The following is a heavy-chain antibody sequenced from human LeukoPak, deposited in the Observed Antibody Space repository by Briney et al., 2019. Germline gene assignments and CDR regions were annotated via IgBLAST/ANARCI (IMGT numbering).Heavy chain of an antibody. D-gene: IGHD3-9*01. CDR3: AREGSDYDILTGYYIAEPYDY. CDR2: ISAYNGNT. Sequence: GASVKVSCKASGYTSTSYGISWVRQAPGQGLEWMGWISAYNGNTNYAQKLQGRVTMTTDTSTSTAYMELRSLRSDDTAVYYCAREGSDYDILTGYYIAEPYDYWGQGTLVTVSS. V-gene: IGHV1-18*01. J-gene: IGHJ4*02. CDR1: GYTSTSYG.